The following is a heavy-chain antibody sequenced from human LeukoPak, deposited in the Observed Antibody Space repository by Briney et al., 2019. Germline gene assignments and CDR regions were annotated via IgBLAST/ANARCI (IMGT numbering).Heavy chain of an antibody. V-gene: IGHV4-39*07. CDR3: ARDSSGWSYYYYYMDV. Sequence: SETLSLTCTVSGGSISSSSYYWGWIRQPPGKGLEWIGSIYYSGSTYYNPSLKSRVTISVDTSKNQFSLKLSSVTAADTAVYYCARDSSGWSYYYYYMDVWGKGMTVTISS. D-gene: IGHD6-19*01. CDR1: GGSISSSSYY. CDR2: IYYSGST. J-gene: IGHJ6*03.